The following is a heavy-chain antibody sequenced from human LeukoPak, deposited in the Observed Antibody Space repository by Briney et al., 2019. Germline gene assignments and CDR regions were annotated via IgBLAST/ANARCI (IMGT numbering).Heavy chain of an antibody. D-gene: IGHD2-15*01. CDR1: GGSVSTSSYY. V-gene: IGHV4-39*06. Sequence: PSETLSLTCTVSGGSVSTSSYYWGWIRQPPGKGLEWIGRIYSSGYTYYNPSLKSRATISVDTSKNQFPLKLTSVTAADTAVYYCAGSDLTQDYWDYWGQGTLVTVSS. J-gene: IGHJ4*02. CDR3: AGSDLTQDYWDY. CDR2: IYSSGYT.